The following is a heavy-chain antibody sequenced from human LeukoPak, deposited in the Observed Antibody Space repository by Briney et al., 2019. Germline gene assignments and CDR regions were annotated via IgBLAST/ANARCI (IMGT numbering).Heavy chain of an antibody. CDR1: GYTLTELS. D-gene: IGHD3-22*01. CDR2: FDPEDGET. Sequence: ASVKVSCKVSGYTLTELSMHWVRQAPGKGLEWMGGFDPEDGETIYAQKFQGRVTMTEDTSTDTAYMELSSLRSEDTAVYYCARIPPTYDSSGYYYDYWGQGTLVTVSS. J-gene: IGHJ4*02. V-gene: IGHV1-24*01. CDR3: ARIPPTYDSSGYYYDY.